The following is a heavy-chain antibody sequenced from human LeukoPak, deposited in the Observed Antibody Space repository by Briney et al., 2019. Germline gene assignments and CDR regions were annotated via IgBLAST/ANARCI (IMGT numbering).Heavy chain of an antibody. D-gene: IGHD1-26*01. Sequence: GGSLRLSCAASGFTFSSYWMHWVRQAPGKGLVWVSRINSGGGTTNYAGSVTGRFTISRDNAKNTLYLQMNSLKAEDTAVYYCARDTWGPEYWGQGTLVTVSS. V-gene: IGHV3-74*01. CDR1: GFTFSSYW. CDR3: ARDTWGPEY. CDR2: INSGGGTT. J-gene: IGHJ4*02.